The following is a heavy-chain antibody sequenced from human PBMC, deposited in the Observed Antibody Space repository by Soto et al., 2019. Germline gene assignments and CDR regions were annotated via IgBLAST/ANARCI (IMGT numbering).Heavy chain of an antibody. J-gene: IGHJ4*02. V-gene: IGHV4-39*01. Sequence: QLQLQESGPGLVKPLETLSLTCTVSGGSISSTSYYWVWIRQPPGKGLEWIGSFYYSGSTYYNPSLKSRVTISVDTSENQFSLKLSSVTAADTAVYYCARQVVDGTVAGTGSFDYWGQGTLVTVSS. CDR2: FYYSGST. CDR3: ARQVVDGTVAGTGSFDY. CDR1: GGSISSTSYY. D-gene: IGHD6-19*01.